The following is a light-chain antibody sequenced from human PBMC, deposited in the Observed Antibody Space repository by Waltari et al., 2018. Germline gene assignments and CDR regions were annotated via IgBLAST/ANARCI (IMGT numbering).Light chain of an antibody. Sequence: IVMTQSPLSLTVTPGEPASISCRSSQSLLHRNGYNYLDWYLQKAGQSPQLLIYWGSNRASGVTDRFSGSGSGTDFTLKISRVEAEDVGVYYCMEALQMPFFGQGTRLEIK. J-gene: IGKJ5*01. V-gene: IGKV2-28*01. CDR3: MEALQMPF. CDR2: WGS. CDR1: QSLLHRNGYNY.